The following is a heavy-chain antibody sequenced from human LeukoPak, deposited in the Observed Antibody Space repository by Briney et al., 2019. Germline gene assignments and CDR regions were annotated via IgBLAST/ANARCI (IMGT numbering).Heavy chain of an antibody. J-gene: IGHJ6*03. CDR3: ERAYGGNSKYYYMDV. Sequence: PGGSLRLSCAASGFTFSSYSMNWVRHAPGKGLEWVSCISSSRSCIYYADSVKGRFTISRDNAKNTLYLQMNSLRAEDTAVYYCERAYGGNSKYYYMDVWGKGTPVTISS. CDR2: ISSSRSCI. D-gene: IGHD4-23*01. V-gene: IGHV3-21*01. CDR1: GFTFSSYS.